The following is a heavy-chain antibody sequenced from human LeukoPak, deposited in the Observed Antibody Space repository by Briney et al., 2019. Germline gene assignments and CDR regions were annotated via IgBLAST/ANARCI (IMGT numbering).Heavy chain of an antibody. V-gene: IGHV3-23*01. CDR2: ISGGGATT. CDR3: ARDGLSTSKQVDAFEI. Sequence: PGGSLRLSCAASGFTVSSNYMSWVRQAPGKGLEWVSAISGGGATTYFADSVKGRFTISRDNSKNTLYLQMSSLRAEDTAVYYCARDGLSTSKQVDAFEIWGQGTMVTVSS. CDR1: GFTVSSNY. D-gene: IGHD2-2*01. J-gene: IGHJ3*02.